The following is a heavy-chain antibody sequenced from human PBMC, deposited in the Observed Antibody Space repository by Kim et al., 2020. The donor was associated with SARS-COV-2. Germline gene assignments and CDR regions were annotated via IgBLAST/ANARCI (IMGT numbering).Heavy chain of an antibody. V-gene: IGHV3-33*01. CDR3: ARVMRDSSSSTPDY. J-gene: IGHJ4*02. CDR1: GFIFSKYG. CDR2: IWYDGNDK. Sequence: GGSLRLSCAASGFIFSKYGMHWVRHAPGQGLEWLAVIWYDGNDKYYADSVKGRLTVSRDNSKNTLYMELNSLRVEDTAVYYCARVMRDSSSSTPDYWGQGTLVTVSS. D-gene: IGHD6-6*01.